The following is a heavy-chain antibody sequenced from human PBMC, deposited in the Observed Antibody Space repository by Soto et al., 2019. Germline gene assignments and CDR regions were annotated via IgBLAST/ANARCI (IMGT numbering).Heavy chain of an antibody. D-gene: IGHD3-16*02. V-gene: IGHV2-5*01. Sequence: QITLKESGPTLVKPTQTLTLTCTFSGFSLSTSGVGVGWIRQPPGKALEWLALIYWNDDKRYSPSLKSRLTITKDTSKNQVVLTMTNMDPVDTATYYCAHSTYDYVWGSYRYGAYYFDYWGQGTLVTVSS. J-gene: IGHJ4*02. CDR2: IYWNDDK. CDR3: AHSTYDYVWGSYRYGAYYFDY. CDR1: GFSLSTSGVG.